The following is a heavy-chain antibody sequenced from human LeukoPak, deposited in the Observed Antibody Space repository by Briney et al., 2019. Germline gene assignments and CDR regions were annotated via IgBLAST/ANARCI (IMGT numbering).Heavy chain of an antibody. CDR2: IYSGGST. V-gene: IGHV3-53*01. D-gene: IGHD6-6*01. CDR3: AREQLGLGGMDV. CDR1: GFTVSSNY. Sequence: GGSLRLSCAASGFTVSSNYMSWVRQAPGEGLERVSVIYSGGSTYYADSVKGRFTISRDNSKNTLYLQMNSLRAEDTAVYYCAREQLGLGGMDVWGQGTTVTVSS. J-gene: IGHJ6*02.